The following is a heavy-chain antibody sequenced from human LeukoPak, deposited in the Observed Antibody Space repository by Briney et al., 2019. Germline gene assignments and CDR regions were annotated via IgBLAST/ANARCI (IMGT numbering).Heavy chain of an antibody. CDR1: GGSISSGDYY. V-gene: IGHV4-30-4*01. J-gene: IGHJ5*02. D-gene: IGHD2-2*01. Sequence: SETLSLTCTVSGGSISSGDYYWSWIRQPPGKGLEWIGHIYYSGSTYYNPSLKSRVTISVDTSKNQFPLKLSSVTAADTAVYYCARVGGGYCSSTSCYAGWFDPWGQGTLVTVSS. CDR3: ARVGGGYCSSTSCYAGWFDP. CDR2: IYYSGST.